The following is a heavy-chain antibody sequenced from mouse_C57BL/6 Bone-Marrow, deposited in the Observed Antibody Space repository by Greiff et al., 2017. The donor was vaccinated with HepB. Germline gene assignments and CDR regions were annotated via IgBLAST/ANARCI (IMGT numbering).Heavy chain of an antibody. CDR2: ISDGGSYT. D-gene: IGHD2-3*01. Sequence: EVMLVESGGGLVKPGGSLKLSCAASGFTFSSYAMSWVRQTPEKRLEWVATISDGGSYTYYPDNVKGRFTISRDNAKNNLYLQMSHLKSEDTAMYYCARDRGLLRGYFDVWGTGTTVTVSS. CDR3: ARDRGLLRGYFDV. CDR1: GFTFSSYA. J-gene: IGHJ1*03. V-gene: IGHV5-4*01.